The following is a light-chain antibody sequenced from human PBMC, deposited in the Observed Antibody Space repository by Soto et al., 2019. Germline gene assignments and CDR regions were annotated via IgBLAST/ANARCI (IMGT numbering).Light chain of an antibody. CDR1: QSIRSER. CDR2: DAS. CDR3: QEYDGAPIT. J-gene: IGKJ5*01. V-gene: IGKV3-20*01. Sequence: SVLTQSPDTLALSPGGRATLSCRASQSIRSERLAWYQQKPGQAPRLVIFDASNRASGMPERFSGSGSGTDFTLTIARLEPEDFAVYYCQEYDGAPITFGLGTRLEIK.